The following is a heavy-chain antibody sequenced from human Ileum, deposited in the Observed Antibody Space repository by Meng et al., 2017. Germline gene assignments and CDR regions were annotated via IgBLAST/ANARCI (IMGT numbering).Heavy chain of an antibody. CDR1: GASMSVVSY. Sequence: QVQLQDLGPGLVKASETLSLTCSVSGASMSVVSYWSWVRQSPGKGLEWIGQIDHLGIAYYKPSLKSRVTMSIDQSKSQFSLRLTSVSAADTAVYYCARHGGYYQDFWGQGTLVTVPS. D-gene: IGHD4-23*01. V-gene: IGHV4-4*02. J-gene: IGHJ4*02. CDR3: ARHGGYYQDF. CDR2: IDHLGIA.